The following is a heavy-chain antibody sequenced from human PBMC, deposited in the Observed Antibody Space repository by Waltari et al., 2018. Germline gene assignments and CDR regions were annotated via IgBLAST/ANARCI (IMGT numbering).Heavy chain of an antibody. J-gene: IGHJ3*01. Sequence: VQLEEFGGGVVQPGGSLTLSCAASGFTFSNFGMRWVRQAPGKGMEGQTFMRYDGNNKNHADSVKGRFIISGDNSKNTLYRQINSLRADDTATYYCVKDGDFFVPGYDAFDVWGQGTMVTVSS. CDR2: MRYDGNNK. D-gene: IGHD4-17*01. CDR1: GFTFSNFG. V-gene: IGHV3-30*02. CDR3: VKDGDFFVPGYDAFDV.